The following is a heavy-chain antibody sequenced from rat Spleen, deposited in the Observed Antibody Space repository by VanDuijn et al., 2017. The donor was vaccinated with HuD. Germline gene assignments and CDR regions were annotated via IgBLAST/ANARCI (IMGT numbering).Heavy chain of an antibody. D-gene: IGHD1-11*01. Sequence: EVQLVESGGGLMQPGKSLKVSCVASGFTFKNFWMAWIRQAPGKKLEWIAAITNDGGNTYYSDSVKGRFTISRDNAKSTLYLQMDSLRSEDTATFYCARLGTEAIGNWFSYWGQGVMVTVSS. CDR1: GFTFKNFW. V-gene: IGHV5-31*01. CDR3: ARLGTEAIGNWFSY. J-gene: IGHJ2*01. CDR2: ITNDGGNT.